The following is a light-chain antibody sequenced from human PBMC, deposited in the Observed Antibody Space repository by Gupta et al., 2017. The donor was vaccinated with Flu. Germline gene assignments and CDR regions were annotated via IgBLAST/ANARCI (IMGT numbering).Light chain of an antibody. CDR2: KAS. V-gene: IGKV1-5*03. CDR1: ISGW. CDR3: KQYSSYPLA. Sequence: ISGWLAWYQLKPVKAPKLLIYKASSVHSGVPSRFSGSGSGTEFTLTITSLQPDDFATYSCKQYSSYPLAFGQGTRLE. J-gene: IGKJ5*01.